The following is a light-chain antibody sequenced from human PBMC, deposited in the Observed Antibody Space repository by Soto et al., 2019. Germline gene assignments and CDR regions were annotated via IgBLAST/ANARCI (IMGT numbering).Light chain of an antibody. V-gene: IGLV1-44*01. CDR1: SSNIGSNP. CDR2: SNN. Sequence: QPVLTQPPSASGTPGQRVIISCSGSSSNIGSNPVNWYQHLPGAAPKLLIYSNNQRPSGVPDRFSGSKSGTSASLAISGLQSEDAADYYCATWDDSLKGVFGGGTKLTVL. J-gene: IGLJ2*01. CDR3: ATWDDSLKGV.